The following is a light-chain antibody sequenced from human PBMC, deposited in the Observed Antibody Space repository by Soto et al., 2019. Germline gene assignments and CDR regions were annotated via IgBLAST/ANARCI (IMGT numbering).Light chain of an antibody. J-gene: IGKJ5*01. CDR3: QQHGQWPIT. V-gene: IGKV3D-15*01. CDR1: QSVNSN. Sequence: EIVMTQSPATLSVSPGERATLSCRASQSVNSNYLAWYQQKPGQAPRLLIYGISKRATDIPDRFSGSGSGTEFTLTISSLQPEDFATYYCQQHGQWPITFGKGTRLDIX. CDR2: GIS.